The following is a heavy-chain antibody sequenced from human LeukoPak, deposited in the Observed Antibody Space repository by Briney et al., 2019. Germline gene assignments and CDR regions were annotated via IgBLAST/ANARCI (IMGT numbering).Heavy chain of an antibody. CDR3: AREGGYDSSGYYDY. J-gene: IGHJ4*02. CDR1: GGSISSGGYY. V-gene: IGHV4-30-2*01. CDR2: IYHSGST. D-gene: IGHD3-22*01. Sequence: SQTLSLTCTVSGGSISSGGYYWSWIRQPPGKGLEWIGYIYHSGSTYYNPSLKSRVTISVDRSKNQFSLKLSSVTAADTAVYYCAREGGYDSSGYYDYWGQGTLVTVSS.